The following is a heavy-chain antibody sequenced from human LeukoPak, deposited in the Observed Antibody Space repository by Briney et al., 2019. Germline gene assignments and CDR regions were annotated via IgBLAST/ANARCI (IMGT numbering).Heavy chain of an antibody. V-gene: IGHV1-8*01. CDR3: ARSWVGGAPIFDY. J-gene: IGHJ4*02. CDR2: MNPNSGNT. D-gene: IGHD1-26*01. CDR1: GYTFTSHD. Sequence: GASVKVSCKASGYTFTSHDINWVRQATGQGLEWMGWMNPNSGNTGYAQKFQGRVTMTRDTSINTAYMELHSLRSEDTAVYYCARSWVGGAPIFDYWGQGTLVTVSS.